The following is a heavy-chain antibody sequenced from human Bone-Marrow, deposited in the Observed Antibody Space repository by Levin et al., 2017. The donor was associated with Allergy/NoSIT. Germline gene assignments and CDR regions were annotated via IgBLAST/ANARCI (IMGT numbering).Heavy chain of an antibody. Sequence: ASETLSLTCAVYGGSFSGYYWSWIRQPPGKGLEWIGEINHSGSTNYNPSLKSRVTISVDTSKNQFSLKLSSVTAADTAVYYCARERGLTFDYWGQGTLVTVSS. D-gene: IGHD1-1*01. V-gene: IGHV4-34*01. J-gene: IGHJ4*02. CDR3: ARERGLTFDY. CDR2: INHSGST. CDR1: GGSFSGYY.